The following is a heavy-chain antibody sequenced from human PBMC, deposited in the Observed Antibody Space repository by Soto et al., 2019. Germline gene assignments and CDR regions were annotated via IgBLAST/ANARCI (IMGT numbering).Heavy chain of an antibody. Sequence: ASVKVACKASGYTFTSYGISWVRQAPGQGLEWMGWISAYNGNTNYAQKLQGRVTMTTDTSTSTAYMELRSLRSDDTAVYYCARVSSSWSWDWFALRGQGTPVPVSS. V-gene: IGHV1-18*01. CDR1: GYTFTSYG. J-gene: IGHJ5*02. CDR2: ISAYNGNT. CDR3: ARVSSSWSWDWFAL. D-gene: IGHD6-13*01.